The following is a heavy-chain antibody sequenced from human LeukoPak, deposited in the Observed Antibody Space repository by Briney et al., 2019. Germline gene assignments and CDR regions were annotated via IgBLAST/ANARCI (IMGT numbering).Heavy chain of an antibody. CDR2: ISDNGRST. CDR3: AKDVRPGGRGMDV. CDR1: GCTFRTLA. D-gene: IGHD3-10*02. V-gene: IGHV3-23*01. Sequence: GGSLTLSCAASGCTFRTLAMNWVRQAPGKGLEWVSTISDNGRSTHYADSVKGRFTISRDNSKNTLDLQMNSLKAEDTAIYYCAKDVRPGGRGMDVWLQGTKVTVSS. J-gene: IGHJ6*02.